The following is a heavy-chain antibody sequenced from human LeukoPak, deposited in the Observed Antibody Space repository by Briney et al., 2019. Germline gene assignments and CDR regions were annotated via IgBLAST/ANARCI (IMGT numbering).Heavy chain of an antibody. CDR2: ISGVDGTT. V-gene: IGHV3-23*01. J-gene: IGHJ4*02. CDR1: GFTFSAYA. CDR3: AKTASGVTDSYFDY. Sequence: PGGSLRLSCAASGFTFSAYAMSWVRQAPGKGLESVSAISGVDGTTYYADSVKGRFTISRDNSMNTLYLQMNSLRAEDTAAYYCAKTASGVTDSYFDYWGQGTLVTVSS. D-gene: IGHD2-21*02.